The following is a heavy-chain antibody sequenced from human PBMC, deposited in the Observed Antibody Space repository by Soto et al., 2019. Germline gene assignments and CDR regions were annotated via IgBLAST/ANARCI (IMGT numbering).Heavy chain of an antibody. V-gene: IGHV4-39*01. J-gene: IGHJ3*01. Sequence: QLRLQEAGPGLVRPSEPLSLTCTVSGVSISIGTSYWGCIRQSPGKGLEWIGSMYYTGTTDYNSSLKSRATISVDMSKNQFSLKRSSVTAADTAVYFCAIVRPTNNWYSFDVWGQGSLVTVS. CDR1: GVSISIGTSY. D-gene: IGHD1-1*01. CDR3: AIVRPTNNWYSFDV. CDR2: MYYTGTT.